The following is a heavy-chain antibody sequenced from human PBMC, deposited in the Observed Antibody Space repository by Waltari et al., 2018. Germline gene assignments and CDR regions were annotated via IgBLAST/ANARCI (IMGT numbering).Heavy chain of an antibody. J-gene: IGHJ4*02. V-gene: IGHV5-51*01. D-gene: IGHD5-18*01. CDR2: NYPGDSNT. CDR3: ARQNIHSYGYGYFDF. CDR1: GYSFAKYW. Sequence: EVQLEQSGAEVKKPGESLKISCNGSGYSFAKYWIGWVRQMPGKGLEWMGVNYPGDSNTKYSLSFQCQVTISADTSISTAYLQWSSLKASDTAIYFCARQNIHSYGYGYFDFWGQGTLVTVSS.